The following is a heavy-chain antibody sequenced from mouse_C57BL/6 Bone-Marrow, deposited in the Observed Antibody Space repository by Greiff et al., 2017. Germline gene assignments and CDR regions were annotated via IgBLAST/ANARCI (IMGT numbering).Heavy chain of an antibody. CDR3: ARERLDYFDY. J-gene: IGHJ2*01. D-gene: IGHD2-4*01. CDR2: ISDGGSYT. Sequence: EVKLVESGGGLVKPGGSLKLSCAASGFTFSSYALSWVRQTPEKRLAWVATISDGGSYTYYPDNVKGRFTISRDNAKNNLYLQMSHLKSEDTAMYYCARERLDYFDYWGQGTTLTVSS. CDR1: GFTFSSYA. V-gene: IGHV5-4*01.